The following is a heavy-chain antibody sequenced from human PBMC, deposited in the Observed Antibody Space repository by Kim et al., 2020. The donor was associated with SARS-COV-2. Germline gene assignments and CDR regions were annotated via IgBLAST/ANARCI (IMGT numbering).Heavy chain of an antibody. J-gene: IGHJ6*02. V-gene: IGHV4-59*13. Sequence: SETLSLTCTVSGGSISSYYWSWIRQPPGKGLEWIGYIYYSGSTNYNPSLKSRVTISVDTSKNQFSLKLSSVTAADTAVYYCARLYSSSWHDYYYYYGMDVWGQGTTVTVSS. CDR2: IYYSGST. CDR3: ARLYSSSWHDYYYYYGMDV. CDR1: GGSISSYY. D-gene: IGHD6-13*01.